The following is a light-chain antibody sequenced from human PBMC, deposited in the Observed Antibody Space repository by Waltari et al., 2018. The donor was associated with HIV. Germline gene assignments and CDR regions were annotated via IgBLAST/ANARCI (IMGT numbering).Light chain of an antibody. CDR3: ATWDDSLTAWV. CDR1: SSNLGNSD. CDR2: HAR. J-gene: IGLJ3*02. Sequence: QSVLTQPPSVSAAPGQRVTISCSGSSSNLGNSDVYWYQQFPGMPPKLVMSHARPPPSGVPDRFSGSKSGTSASLTIYGVQSQDEADYYCATWDDSLTAWVFGGGSKVTVL. V-gene: IGLV1-36*01.